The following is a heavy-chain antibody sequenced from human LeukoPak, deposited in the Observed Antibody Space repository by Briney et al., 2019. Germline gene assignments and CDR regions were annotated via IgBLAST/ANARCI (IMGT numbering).Heavy chain of an antibody. CDR2: ISAYNGNT. CDR3: ARVPAVAGFDY. Sequence: ASVKVSYEASGYTFTSYGISWVRQAPGQGLGWMGWISAYNGNTNYAQKLQGRVTMTTDTSTSTAYMELRSLRSDDTAVYYCARVPAVAGFDYWGQGTLVTVSS. CDR1: GYTFTSYG. V-gene: IGHV1-18*01. J-gene: IGHJ4*02. D-gene: IGHD6-19*01.